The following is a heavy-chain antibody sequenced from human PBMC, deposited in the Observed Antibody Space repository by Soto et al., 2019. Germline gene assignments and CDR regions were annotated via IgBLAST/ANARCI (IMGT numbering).Heavy chain of an antibody. J-gene: IGHJ4*02. D-gene: IGHD5-18*01. CDR2: INHSGST. CDR1: GGSFSGYY. Sequence: QVQLQQWGAGLLKPSETLSLTCAVYGGSFSGYYWSWIRQPPGKGLEWIGEINHSGSTNYNPSLKKRVTISVDTSKNQFSLKLGSVTAAGTAVYYCAKIQLWSTTHDYWGQGTLVTVSS. CDR3: AKIQLWSTTHDY. V-gene: IGHV4-34*01.